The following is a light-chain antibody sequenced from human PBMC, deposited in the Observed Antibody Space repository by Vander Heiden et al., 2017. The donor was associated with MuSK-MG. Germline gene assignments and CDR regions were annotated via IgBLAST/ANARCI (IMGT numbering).Light chain of an antibody. J-gene: IGLJ3*02. CDR3: CAYAGSSWV. CDR1: SSDVGGYNY. CDR2: DVS. Sequence: QSALTQPRSVSGSPGQSVTISCTGTSSDVGGYNYVSWYQQHPGKAPKLMIFDVSKRPSGVPDRFSGSKSGTTASLTISGLQGEDEDDYYCCAYAGSSWVFGGGTKLTVL. V-gene: IGLV2-11*01.